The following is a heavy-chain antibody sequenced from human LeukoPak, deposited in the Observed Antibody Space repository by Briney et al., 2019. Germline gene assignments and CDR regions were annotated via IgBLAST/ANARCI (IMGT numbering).Heavy chain of an antibody. D-gene: IGHD3-9*01. Sequence: GGSLRLSCAASGFTFSSYAMSWVRQVPGKGLEWVSAISGSGGSTYYADSVKGRFTISRDNSKNTLYLQMNSLRAEDTAVYYCAKDLTPYYDILTGPEVYFDYWGQGTLVTVSS. V-gene: IGHV3-23*01. J-gene: IGHJ4*02. CDR1: GFTFSSYA. CDR3: AKDLTPYYDILTGPEVYFDY. CDR2: ISGSGGST.